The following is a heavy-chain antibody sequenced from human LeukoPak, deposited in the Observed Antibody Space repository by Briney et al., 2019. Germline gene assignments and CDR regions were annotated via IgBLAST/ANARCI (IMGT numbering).Heavy chain of an antibody. CDR3: ARDRGCTNGVCYRDFDY. V-gene: IGHV4-59*01. Sequence: SETLSLTCTVSGGSISSYYWNWIRQPPGKGLEWIGYIYNSGSTKHNPSLKSRVTISVDTSKTQFSLKLSSVTAADTAVYYCARDRGCTNGVCYRDFDYWGQGTLVTVSS. CDR2: IYNSGST. D-gene: IGHD2-8*01. J-gene: IGHJ4*02. CDR1: GGSISSYY.